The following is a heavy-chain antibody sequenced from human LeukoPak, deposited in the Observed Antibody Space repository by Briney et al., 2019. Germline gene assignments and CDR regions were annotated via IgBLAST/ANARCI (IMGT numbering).Heavy chain of an antibody. CDR2: IYHSGST. CDR1: GYSISSGCY. J-gene: IGHJ2*01. V-gene: IGHV4-38-2*01. CDR3: ARPISTTVTEWYFDL. Sequence: PSETLSLTCAVSGYSISSGCYWGWIRQPPGKGLEWIGSIYHSGSTYYNPSLKSRVTISVDTSKNQFSLKLSSVTAADTAVYYCARPISTTVTEWYFDLWGRGTLVTVSS. D-gene: IGHD4-11*01.